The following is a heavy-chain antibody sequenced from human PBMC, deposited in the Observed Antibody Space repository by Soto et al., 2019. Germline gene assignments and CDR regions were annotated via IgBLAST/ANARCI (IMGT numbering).Heavy chain of an antibody. Sequence: DSLQVSCKASGYTFSNYGISWVRQGPGQGLEWMGWISGYNGNTHYEEKVQDRIKMTTDTSTSTTYLELRSLRSDDTAVYYCARDERDYYGSGSFGMDVWGQGTTVTV. D-gene: IGHD3-10*01. CDR2: ISGYNGNT. CDR3: ARDERDYYGSGSFGMDV. CDR1: GYTFSNYG. J-gene: IGHJ6*02. V-gene: IGHV1-18*01.